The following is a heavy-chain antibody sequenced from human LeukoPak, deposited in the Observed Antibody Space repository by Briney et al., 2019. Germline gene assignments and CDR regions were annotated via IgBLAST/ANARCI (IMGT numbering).Heavy chain of an antibody. D-gene: IGHD6-13*01. CDR2: ISSGSSAI. CDR1: GFTFTTYS. J-gene: IGHJ6*03. CDR3: ARRGGSSWYGYYYYMDV. V-gene: IGHV3-21*01. Sequence: GGSLRLSCGASGFTFTTYSMTWVRQAPGKGLEWVSIISSGSSAIFSADALKGRFTISGDNAKNSLYLQMNSLRAEDTAVYYCARRGGSSWYGYYYYMDVWGKGTTVTISS.